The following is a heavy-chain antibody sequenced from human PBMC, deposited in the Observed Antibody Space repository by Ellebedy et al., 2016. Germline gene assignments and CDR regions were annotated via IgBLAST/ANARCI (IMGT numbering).Heavy chain of an antibody. V-gene: IGHV3-21*04. CDR2: ISSTATYI. Sequence: GGSLRLSCAASGFTFSNFAMTWVRQAPGKGLEWVSSISSTATYIYYADSVKGRFTISRDNSKNTLYLQMNSLRAEDTAAYYCWSRDSWGQGTLVTVSA. CDR1: GFTFSNFA. J-gene: IGHJ4*02. CDR3: WSRDS.